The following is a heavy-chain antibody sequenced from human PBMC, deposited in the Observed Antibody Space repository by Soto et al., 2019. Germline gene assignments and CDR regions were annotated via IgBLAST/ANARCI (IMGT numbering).Heavy chain of an antibody. CDR2: IYYSGST. J-gene: IGHJ6*02. Sequence: PSETLSLTCTVSGGSISSGGYYWSWIRQHPGKGLEWIGYIYYSGSTYYNPSLKSRVTISVDTSKNQFSLKLSSVTAADTAVYYCAREAPSEGMDVWGQGTTVTVSS. D-gene: IGHD6-6*01. CDR3: AREAPSEGMDV. V-gene: IGHV4-31*03. CDR1: GGSISSGGYY.